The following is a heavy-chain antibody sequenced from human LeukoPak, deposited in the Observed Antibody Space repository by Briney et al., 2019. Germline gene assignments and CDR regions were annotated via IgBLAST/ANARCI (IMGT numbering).Heavy chain of an antibody. V-gene: IGHV3-15*04. D-gene: IGHD1-14*01. CDR2: IVVGGTT. Sequence: GGSLRLSCAASGFTFSNAWMSWVRQAPGKGLEWVARIVVGGTTDYSAPVKGRFTISRDDSMNMLYLQMDSLKTEDTAMYYCATDVPSPLAQIDYWGQGTPVTVSS. J-gene: IGHJ4*02. CDR3: ATDVPSPLAQIDY. CDR1: GFTFSNAW.